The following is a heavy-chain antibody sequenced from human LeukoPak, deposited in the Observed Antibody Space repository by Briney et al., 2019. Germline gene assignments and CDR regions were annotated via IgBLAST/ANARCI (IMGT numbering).Heavy chain of an antibody. CDR1: GFTFSSYA. J-gene: IGHJ5*02. CDR3: AKDREIMKGSSGWYNWFDP. Sequence: GGSLKLSCAASGFTFSSYAMSWVRQAPGKGLEWVSAISGSGGSTYYADSVKGRFTISRDNSKNTLYLQMNSLRAEDTAVYYCAKDREIMKGSSGWYNWFDPWGQGTLVTVSS. V-gene: IGHV3-23*01. D-gene: IGHD6-19*01. CDR2: ISGSGGST.